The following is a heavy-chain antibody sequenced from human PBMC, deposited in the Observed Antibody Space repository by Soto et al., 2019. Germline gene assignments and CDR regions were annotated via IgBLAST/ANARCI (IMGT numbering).Heavy chain of an antibody. CDR3: ARPWAGHRASGDNAFDI. CDR2: ISSSSSYI. D-gene: IGHD3-10*01. Sequence: EVQLVESGGGLVKPGGSLRLSCAASGFTFSSYSMNWVRQAPGKGLEWVSSISSSSSYIYYADSVKGRFTISRDNAKNSLYLQMNSLRAEDTAVYSCARPWAGHRASGDNAFDIWGQGTMVTVSS. CDR1: GFTFSSYS. V-gene: IGHV3-21*01. J-gene: IGHJ3*02.